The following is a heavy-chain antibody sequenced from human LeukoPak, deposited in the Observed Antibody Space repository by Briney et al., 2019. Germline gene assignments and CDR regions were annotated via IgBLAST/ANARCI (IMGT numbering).Heavy chain of an antibody. V-gene: IGHV4-34*01. CDR3: ARGPTRDDVFDI. CDR1: GGSFSGYY. Sequence: SETLSLTCAVYGGSFSGYYWSWIRQPPGKGLEWIGEINHSGSTNYNPSLKSRVTISVDTSKNQFSLKLSSVTAADTAVYYCARGPTRDDVFDIWGQGTMVTVSS. J-gene: IGHJ3*02. CDR2: INHSGST.